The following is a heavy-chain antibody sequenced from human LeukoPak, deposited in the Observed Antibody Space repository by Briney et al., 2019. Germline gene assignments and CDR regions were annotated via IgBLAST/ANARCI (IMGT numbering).Heavy chain of an antibody. Sequence: SETLSLTCAVSGGSISSSNWWSWVRQPPGKGLEWIGYIYYSGSTNYNPSLKSRVTISVDTPKNQFSLKLSSVTAADTAVYYCARGGWLQLMDYWGQGTLVTVSS. D-gene: IGHD5-24*01. CDR1: GGSISSSNW. J-gene: IGHJ4*02. V-gene: IGHV4-4*02. CDR3: ARGGWLQLMDY. CDR2: IYYSGST.